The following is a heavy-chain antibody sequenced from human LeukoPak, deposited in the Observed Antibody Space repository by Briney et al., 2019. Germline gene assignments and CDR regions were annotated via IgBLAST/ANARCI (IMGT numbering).Heavy chain of an antibody. D-gene: IGHD6-19*01. CDR2: VYSTGHT. V-gene: IGHV4-39*07. CDR3: ARDTALAGRGGYFDS. CDR1: GDSLYY. J-gene: IGHJ4*02. Sequence: SETLSLTCTVSGDSLYYWGWIRQPPGKGLEWIGSVYSTGHTNYNLSLKSRVTMSIDTSKTRLSLKLTSVTAADTAVYYCARDTALAGRGGYFDSWGQGTLVTVSS.